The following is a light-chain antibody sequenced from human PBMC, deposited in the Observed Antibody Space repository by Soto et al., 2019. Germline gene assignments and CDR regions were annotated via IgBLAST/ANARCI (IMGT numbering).Light chain of an antibody. J-gene: IGKJ4*01. V-gene: IGKV2-28*01. Sequence: DLVMTQSPLSLPVTPGEPASISCRSSQSLLHSNGYNYLDWYLQKPGQSPQLLIYLGSNRASGVPDRFSGSGSGTDFTLKISSVEAEDVGVYYCMQALHTPLTFGGGTKVEIK. CDR2: LGS. CDR1: QSLLHSNGYNY. CDR3: MQALHTPLT.